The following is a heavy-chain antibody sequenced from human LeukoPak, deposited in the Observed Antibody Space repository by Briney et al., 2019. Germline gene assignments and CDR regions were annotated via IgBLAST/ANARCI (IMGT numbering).Heavy chain of an antibody. Sequence: GESLMISCKGSGYSFTNYWVAWVRQMPGKGLAWMGIINPGDSDTRYTPSFQGQVSISADKSISAAFLQWNSLKASDTAMYYCARQGVTRRGHDAFDIWGQGTMVTVSS. CDR2: INPGDSDT. V-gene: IGHV5-51*01. J-gene: IGHJ3*02. D-gene: IGHD3-10*01. CDR1: GYSFTNYW. CDR3: ARQGVTRRGHDAFDI.